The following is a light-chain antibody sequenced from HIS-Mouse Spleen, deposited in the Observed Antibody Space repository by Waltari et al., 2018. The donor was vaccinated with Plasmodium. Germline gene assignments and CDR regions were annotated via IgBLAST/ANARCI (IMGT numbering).Light chain of an antibody. CDR1: QSVSSN. V-gene: IGKV3-15*01. CDR3: QQYNNWSFT. J-gene: IGKJ3*01. Sequence: EIVMTQSPATLSVSPGERATLPCRASQSVSSNLAWYQQKPGQAPRRLIYCASTRATGIPARVSGSGSGTEFTLTISSLQSEDFAVYYCQQYNNWSFTFGPGTKVDIK. CDR2: CAS.